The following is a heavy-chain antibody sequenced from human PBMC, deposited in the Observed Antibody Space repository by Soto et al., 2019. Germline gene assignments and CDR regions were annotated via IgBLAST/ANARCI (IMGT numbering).Heavy chain of an antibody. J-gene: IGHJ4*02. CDR2: ITNSAGRT. Sequence: EVQLLESGGGSVQPGGSLILSCAASGFTFKNYVMNWVRQAPGKGLEWVSGITNSAGRTYYADSVKGRFTISRDDSKSTLYLQMNSLRAEDTAVYYCTKERALYDWGQGTLVTVSS. CDR3: TKERALYD. D-gene: IGHD2-2*01. CDR1: GFTFKNYV. V-gene: IGHV3-23*01.